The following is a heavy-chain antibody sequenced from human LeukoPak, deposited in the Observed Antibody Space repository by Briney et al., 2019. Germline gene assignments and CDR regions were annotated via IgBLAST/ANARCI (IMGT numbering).Heavy chain of an antibody. CDR1: GGSISGYY. Sequence: SETLSLTCTVSGGSISGYYWSWIRQPPGKGLEWIGYIYYSGSTNYNPSLKSRVTISVDTSKNQFSLKLSSVTAADTAVYYCARGLGSSPPFDYWGQGTLVTVSS. D-gene: IGHD6-6*01. CDR2: IYYSGST. CDR3: ARGLGSSPPFDY. J-gene: IGHJ4*02. V-gene: IGHV4-59*01.